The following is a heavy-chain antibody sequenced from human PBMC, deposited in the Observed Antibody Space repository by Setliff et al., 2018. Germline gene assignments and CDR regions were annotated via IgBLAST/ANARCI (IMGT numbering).Heavy chain of an antibody. CDR3: ARMSGFQYIDV. CDR2: IYTSWST. V-gene: IGHV4-4*09. Sequence: PSETLSLTCVVYGGSFSNYYWSWIRQPPGKGLEWIGEIYTSWSTNYNPSLKSRVTISLDTSKNQFSLSLTSVTDEDTAVYYCARMSGFQYIDVWDKGTTVTVSS. D-gene: IGHD3-3*01. J-gene: IGHJ6*03. CDR1: GGSFSNYY.